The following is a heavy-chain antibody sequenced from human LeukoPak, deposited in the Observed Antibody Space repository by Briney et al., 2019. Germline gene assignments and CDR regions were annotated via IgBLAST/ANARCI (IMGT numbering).Heavy chain of an antibody. CDR1: GGTFGSYA. Sequence: SVTVSCKASGGTFGSYAISWVRQAPGQQLEWMGGIIPIFGTANYAQKFQGRVTITMDESTSTAYMELSSLRSEDTAVYYCARGNDQQPGWFDPWGQGTLVTVSS. J-gene: IGHJ5*02. CDR3: ARGNDQQPGWFDP. D-gene: IGHD6-13*01. CDR2: IIPIFGTA. V-gene: IGHV1-69*05.